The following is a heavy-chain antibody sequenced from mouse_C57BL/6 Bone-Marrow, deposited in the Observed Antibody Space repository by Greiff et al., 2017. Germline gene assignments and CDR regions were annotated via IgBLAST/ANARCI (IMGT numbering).Heavy chain of an antibody. J-gene: IGHJ1*03. CDR2: IHPNSGST. Sequence: QVQLQQPGAELVKPGASVKLSCKASGYTFTSYWMHWVKQRPGQGLEWIGMIHPNSGSTNYNEKFKGKATLTVDKSSSTAYMQLSSLTSEDTAVYYCAIKFDYDYGWYFDVWGTGTTVTVSA. CDR1: GYTFTSYW. V-gene: IGHV1-64*01. CDR3: AIKFDYDYGWYFDV. D-gene: IGHD2-4*01.